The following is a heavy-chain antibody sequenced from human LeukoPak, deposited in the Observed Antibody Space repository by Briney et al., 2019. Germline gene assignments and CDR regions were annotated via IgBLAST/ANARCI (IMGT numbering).Heavy chain of an antibody. CDR3: RLVLGAFDI. Sequence: PSETLSLTCAVYGGSFSGYYWSWIRQPPGKGLEWIGEINHSGSTNYNPSLKSRVTISVDTPKNQFSLKLSSVTAADTAVYYCRLVLGAFDIWGQGTMVTVSS. CDR1: GGSFSGYY. J-gene: IGHJ3*02. CDR2: INHSGST. D-gene: IGHD6-6*01. V-gene: IGHV4-34*01.